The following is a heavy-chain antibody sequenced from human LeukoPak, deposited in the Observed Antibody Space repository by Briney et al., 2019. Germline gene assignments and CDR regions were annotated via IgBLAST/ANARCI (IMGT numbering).Heavy chain of an antibody. V-gene: IGHV3-23*01. J-gene: IGHJ4*02. CDR3: AKGTSVPWGYFDY. CDR2: ISGSGGST. Sequence: GGSLGLSCAASGFTFGSYAMTWVRQTPGKGLEWVSAISGSGGSTYYTESVKGRFTISRDNSKNTVYLQMNILSADDTAVYYCAKGTSVPWGYFDYWGQGALVAVSS. CDR1: GFTFGSYA. D-gene: IGHD2-2*01.